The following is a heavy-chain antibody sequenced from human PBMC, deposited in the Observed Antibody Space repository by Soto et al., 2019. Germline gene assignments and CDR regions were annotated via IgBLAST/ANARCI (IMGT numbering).Heavy chain of an antibody. CDR3: QLYGSGSYVFDYYYYMDV. V-gene: IGHV3-23*01. D-gene: IGHD3-10*01. CDR2: ISGSGGST. CDR1: GFTFSSYA. Sequence: EVQLLESGGGLVQPGGSLRLSCAASGFTFSSYAMSWVRQAPGKGLEWVAAISGSGGSTYYADSVKGRFTISRDNSKNTLYLLMNSLRAEDTAVYYYQLYGSGSYVFDYYYYMDVWGKGTTVTVSS. J-gene: IGHJ6*03.